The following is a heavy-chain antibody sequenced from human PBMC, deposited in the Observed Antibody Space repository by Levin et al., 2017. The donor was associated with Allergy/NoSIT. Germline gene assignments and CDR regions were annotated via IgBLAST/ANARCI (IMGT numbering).Heavy chain of an antibody. D-gene: IGHD6-19*01. V-gene: IGHV1-18*01. J-gene: IGHJ4*02. CDR1: GYTFTSYG. CDR3: ARARRYSSGWYLGYFDY. CDR2: ISAYNGNT. Sequence: ASVKVSCKASGYTFTSYGISWVRQAPGQGLEWMGWISAYNGNTNYAQKLQGRVTMTTDTSTSTAYMELRSLRSDDTAVYYCARARRYSSGWYLGYFDYWGQGTLVTVSS.